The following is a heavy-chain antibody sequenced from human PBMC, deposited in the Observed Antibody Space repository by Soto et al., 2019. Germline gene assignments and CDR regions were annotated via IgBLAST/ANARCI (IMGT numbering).Heavy chain of an antibody. CDR1: GGSFTDYY. V-gene: IGHV4-34*01. Sequence: QVQLRQWGAGLLKPSETLVLTCAVSGGSFTDYYWGWICQSPGTGLEWIGEINHSASSTYNPSLASRVTILVDTSKKQFSLRLTSVTAADTAMYYCARGEYDSSGLYSWAPLGFDVWGQGTTVTVSS. CDR2: INHSASS. CDR3: ARGEYDSSGLYSWAPLGFDV. J-gene: IGHJ6*02. D-gene: IGHD3-22*01.